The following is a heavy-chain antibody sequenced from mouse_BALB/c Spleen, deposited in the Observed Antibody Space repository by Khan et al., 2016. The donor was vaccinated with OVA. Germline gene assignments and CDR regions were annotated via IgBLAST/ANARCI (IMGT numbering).Heavy chain of an antibody. CDR2: ISTGDTYT. CDR3: ARPPITTVVATSYWFFDV. CDR1: GFTFSTYA. V-gene: IGHV5-9-3*01. Sequence: EVELVESGGGLVKSGGSLKLSCAASGFTFSTYAMSWVRLTPEKRLEWVATISTGDTYTYYPDSVKGRFTISRDNAKNTLYLQMSSLRSEDTAMYYCARPPITTVVATSYWFFDVWGAGTTVTVST. J-gene: IGHJ1*01. D-gene: IGHD1-1*01.